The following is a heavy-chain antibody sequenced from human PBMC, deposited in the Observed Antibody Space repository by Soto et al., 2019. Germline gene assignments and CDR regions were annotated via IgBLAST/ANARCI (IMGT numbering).Heavy chain of an antibody. CDR2: INPRGGST. V-gene: IGHV1-46*01. Sequence: QVQLVQSGVEVKKPGASVKVSCKASGYTFTDYRMIWVRQAPGQGLEWMGIINPRGGSTDYAPNFQGRVTLTRDSLTSTVYMELSNLRSEDTAVYYCARPAGRLANWFDPWGQGALVTVSS. CDR3: ARPAGRLANWFDP. D-gene: IGHD6-6*01. CDR1: GYTFTDYR. J-gene: IGHJ5*02.